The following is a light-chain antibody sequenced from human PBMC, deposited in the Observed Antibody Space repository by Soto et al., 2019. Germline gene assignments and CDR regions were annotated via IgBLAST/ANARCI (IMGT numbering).Light chain of an antibody. J-gene: IGKJ5*01. CDR1: QSVTSSD. CDR3: QQYGSSPMT. CDR2: GIS. V-gene: IGKV3-20*01. Sequence: EIVLTQSPGTLSLSLGESATLSCRASQSVTSSDLAWYQRKPGQAPRLLIYGISTRATGIPDKFSGSGSGTDFTLTVSRLEPEDFAVYYCQQYGSSPMTFGQGTRLEI.